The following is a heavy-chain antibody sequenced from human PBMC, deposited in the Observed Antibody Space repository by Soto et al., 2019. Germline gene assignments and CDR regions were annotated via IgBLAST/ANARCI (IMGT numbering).Heavy chain of an antibody. J-gene: IGHJ4*02. Sequence: GGSLRLSCAASGFTFSDYAMSWVRQAPGKGLQWVSGISSNGVSTYYADSVKGRFTISRDNSKNTLFLQMNSLRAEDTAVYYCAKITVRQWLLSRYFHYWGQGSPVTVSS. CDR3: AKITVRQWLLSRYFHY. V-gene: IGHV3-23*01. D-gene: IGHD3-3*01. CDR1: GFTFSDYA. CDR2: ISSNGVST.